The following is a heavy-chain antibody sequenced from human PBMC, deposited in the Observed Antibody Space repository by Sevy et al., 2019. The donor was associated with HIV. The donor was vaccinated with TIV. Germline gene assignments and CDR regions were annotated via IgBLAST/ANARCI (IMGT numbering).Heavy chain of an antibody. CDR1: GFTFSSYW. J-gene: IGHJ4*02. CDR2: INSDGSST. D-gene: IGHD3-22*01. V-gene: IGHV3-74*01. CDR3: ARDSLYWYDSSGYPIFDY. Sequence: GGSLRLSCAASGFTFSSYWMHWVRQAPGKGLVWVSRINSDGSSTGYADSVKGRFTISRDNAKNTLYLQMNSLRAEGTAVYYCARDSLYWYDSSGYPIFDYWGQGTLVTVSS.